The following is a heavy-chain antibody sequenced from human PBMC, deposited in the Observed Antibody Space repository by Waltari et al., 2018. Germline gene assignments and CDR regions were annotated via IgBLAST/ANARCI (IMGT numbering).Heavy chain of an antibody. CDR3: ARDTYDFWSGYYGMDV. CDR2: IYSGGST. D-gene: IGHD3-3*01. J-gene: IGHJ6*02. CDR1: GFTVSSNY. V-gene: IGHV3-53*01. Sequence: EVQLVESGGGLIQPGGSLRLSCAASGFTVSSNYMSWVRQAPGKGLEWVSVIYSGGSTYYADSVKGRFTISRDNSKNTLYLQMNSLRAEDTAVYYCARDTYDFWSGYYGMDVWGQGTTVTVSS.